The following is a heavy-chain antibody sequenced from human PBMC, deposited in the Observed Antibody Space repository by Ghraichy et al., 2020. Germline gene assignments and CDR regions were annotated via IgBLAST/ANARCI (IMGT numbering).Heavy chain of an antibody. V-gene: IGHV1-8*02. CDR1: GYTFTSYD. CDR3: ARGGIQLWLWDYYYYMDV. J-gene: IGHJ6*03. D-gene: IGHD5-18*01. Sequence: ASVKVSCKASGYTFTSYDINWVRQATGQGLEWMGWMNPNSGNTGYAQKFQGRVTMTRNTSISTAYMELSSLRSEDTAVYYCARGGIQLWLWDYYYYMDVWGKGTTVTVSS. CDR2: MNPNSGNT.